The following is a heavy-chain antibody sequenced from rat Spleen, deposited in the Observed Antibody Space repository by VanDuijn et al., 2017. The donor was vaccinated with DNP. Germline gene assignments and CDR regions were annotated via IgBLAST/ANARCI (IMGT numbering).Heavy chain of an antibody. J-gene: IGHJ4*01. D-gene: IGHD1-2*01. CDR3: ARSPYSSYMGAMDA. CDR2: ISPGGGNT. Sequence: EVQLVESGGGLVQPGRSLKLSCAASGFTFTNYGMAWVRQAPTKGLEWVASISPGGGNTYYRYSVKGRFTISRDNAKNTQYLQMDSLRSEDTATYYCARSPYSSYMGAMDAWGQGTSVTVSS. V-gene: IGHV5S13*01. CDR1: GFTFTNYG.